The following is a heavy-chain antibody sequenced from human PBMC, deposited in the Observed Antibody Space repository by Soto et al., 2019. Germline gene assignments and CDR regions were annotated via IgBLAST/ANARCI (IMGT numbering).Heavy chain of an antibody. V-gene: IGHV3-23*01. CDR2: ISGSGGST. Sequence: GVSLILSCAASGFTFSSYAMSWVRQAPGKGLEWVSAISGSGGSTYYADSVKGRFTISRDNSKNTLYLQMNSLRAEDTAVYYCAKDPVRWGPTHLDYWGQGTLVTVSS. CDR1: GFTFSSYA. D-gene: IGHD2-21*02. CDR3: AKDPVRWGPTHLDY. J-gene: IGHJ4*02.